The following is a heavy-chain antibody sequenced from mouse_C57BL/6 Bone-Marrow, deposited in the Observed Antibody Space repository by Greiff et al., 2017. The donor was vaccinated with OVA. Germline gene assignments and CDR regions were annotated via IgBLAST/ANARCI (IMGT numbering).Heavy chain of an antibody. J-gene: IGHJ2*01. CDR2: IHPNSGST. CDR3: ALITTVVAPFDY. Sequence: QVQLQQPGAELVKPGASVKLSCKASGYTFTSYWMPWVKQRPGQGLEWIGMIHPNSGSTNYNEKFKSKATLTVDKSSSTAYMQLSSLTSEDSEVYYCALITTVVAPFDYWGQGTTLTVSA. CDR1: GYTFTSYW. D-gene: IGHD1-1*01. V-gene: IGHV1-64*01.